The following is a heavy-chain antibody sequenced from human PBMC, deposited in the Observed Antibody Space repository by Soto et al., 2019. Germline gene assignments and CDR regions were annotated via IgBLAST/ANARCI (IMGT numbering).Heavy chain of an antibody. CDR2: ISGSGGST. V-gene: IGHV3-23*01. CDR1: GFTFSSYA. CDR3: AKVKYYYDSTGYYYLFDY. Sequence: EVQLLESGGGLVQPGGSLRLSCAASGFTFSSYAMSWVRQAPGKGLEWVSAISGSGGSTYYADSVKGRFTISRDNSKDTLDLQMNSLRAEDTAVYYCAKVKYYYDSTGYYYLFDYGGQGTLFTVSS. D-gene: IGHD3-22*01. J-gene: IGHJ4*02.